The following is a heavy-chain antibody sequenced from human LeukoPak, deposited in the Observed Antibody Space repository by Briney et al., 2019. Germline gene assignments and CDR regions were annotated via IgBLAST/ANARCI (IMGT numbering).Heavy chain of an antibody. CDR3: ARDYCSSTSCLFDY. D-gene: IGHD2-2*01. V-gene: IGHV1-18*01. CDR2: ISAYYGDT. Sequence: ASVQVSCKTSGYIFGHNGISWVRQAPGQGPEWMGWISAYYGDTKYAQKFQGRVTMTRDTSTSTVYIELRSLRSDDTAVYYCARDYCSSTSCLFDYWGQGTLVTVSS. J-gene: IGHJ4*02. CDR1: GYIFGHNG.